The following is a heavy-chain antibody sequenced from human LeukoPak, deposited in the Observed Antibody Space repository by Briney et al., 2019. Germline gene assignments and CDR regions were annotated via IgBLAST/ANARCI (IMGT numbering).Heavy chain of an antibody. CDR3: ARDSWGIVVVPAALDY. CDR1: GFTFSSYS. D-gene: IGHD2-2*01. J-gene: IGHJ4*02. Sequence: GGSLRLSCAASGFTFSSYSMNWVRQAQGKGLEWVSSISSSSSYIYYADSVKGRFTISRDNAKNSLYLQMNSLRAEDTAVYYCARDSWGIVVVPAALDYWGQGTLVTVSS. CDR2: ISSSSSYI. V-gene: IGHV3-21*01.